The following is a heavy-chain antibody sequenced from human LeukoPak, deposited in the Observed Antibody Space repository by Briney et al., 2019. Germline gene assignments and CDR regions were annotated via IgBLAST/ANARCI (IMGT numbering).Heavy chain of an antibody. V-gene: IGHV3-30-3*01. Sequence: GGSLRLSCAASGCTFSSYAMHWVRQAPGKGLEWVAVISYDGSNKYYADSVKGRFTISRDNSKNTLYLQMNSLRAEDTAVYYCARDSAMIVVVNLDYWGQGTLVTVSS. CDR2: ISYDGSNK. D-gene: IGHD3-22*01. CDR3: ARDSAMIVVVNLDY. J-gene: IGHJ4*02. CDR1: GCTFSSYA.